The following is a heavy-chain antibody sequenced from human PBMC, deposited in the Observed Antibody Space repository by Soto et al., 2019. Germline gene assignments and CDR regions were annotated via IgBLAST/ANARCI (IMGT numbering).Heavy chain of an antibody. Sequence: PGGSLRLSCADSGFIFRNHVLNWVRQAPGKGLEWVSAIDNSGDGSFYADSVKGRFIISRDNSKDTVFLHMNNLRPEDTAFYYCAKIPSRGMIFGAGSWGQGTLVTVSS. V-gene: IGHV3-23*05. CDR1: GFIFRNHV. D-gene: IGHD3-3*01. CDR3: AKIPSRGMIFGAGS. J-gene: IGHJ5*02. CDR2: IDNSGDGS.